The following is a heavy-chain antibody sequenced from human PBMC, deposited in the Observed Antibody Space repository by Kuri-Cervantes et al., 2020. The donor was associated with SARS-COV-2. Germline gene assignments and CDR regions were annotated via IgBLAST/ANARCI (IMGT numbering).Heavy chain of an antibody. V-gene: IGHV4-59*08. Sequence: SETLSLTCTVSGGSISSYYWSWIRQPPGKGLEWIGEINHSGSTNYNPSLKSRVTGSVDTSKIQFSLKLSSVTAAATAVYYCARHSDYSSTLLRFLDPYWGFDPWGQGTLVTVSS. CDR3: ARHSDYSSTLLRFLDPYWGFDP. D-gene: IGHD3-3*01. J-gene: IGHJ5*02. CDR1: GGSISSYY. CDR2: INHSGST.